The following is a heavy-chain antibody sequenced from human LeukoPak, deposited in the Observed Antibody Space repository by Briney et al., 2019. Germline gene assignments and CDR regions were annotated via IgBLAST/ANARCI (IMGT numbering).Heavy chain of an antibody. CDR3: ARRSYSSSRSYFDY. Sequence: GGSLEISCKGSGYRFTTYWIGWVRRMPGKGLEWMGIIYPGDSDTRYSTSFHGQVTISADKSISTAFLQWSSLKASDTAMYYCARRSYSSSRSYFDYWGQGTLVTVSS. D-gene: IGHD6-13*01. CDR1: GYRFTTYW. V-gene: IGHV5-51*01. J-gene: IGHJ4*02. CDR2: IYPGDSDT.